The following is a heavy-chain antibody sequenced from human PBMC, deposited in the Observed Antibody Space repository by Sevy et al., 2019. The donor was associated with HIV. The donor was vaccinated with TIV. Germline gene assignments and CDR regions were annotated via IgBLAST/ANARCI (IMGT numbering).Heavy chain of an antibody. D-gene: IGHD6-13*01. CDR2: MNPNTGQT. Sequence: ASLKVSCKASGYTFTALDINWVRQATGQGLEWMGWMNPNTGQTDDSQRFQGRVTMTGDTSISTAYMEQHSLRSDGTAKYYCARGIAAGVDYWGRGTQVTVSS. CDR1: GYTFTALD. J-gene: IGHJ4*02. V-gene: IGHV1-8*01. CDR3: ARGIAAGVDY.